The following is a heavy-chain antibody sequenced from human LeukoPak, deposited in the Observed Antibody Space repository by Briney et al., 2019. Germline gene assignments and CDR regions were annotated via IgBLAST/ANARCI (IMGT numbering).Heavy chain of an antibody. CDR2: IYYSGTA. CDR3: ARDRSGRGYSYGFDY. D-gene: IGHD5-18*01. J-gene: IGHJ4*02. Sequence: PSESLSLTCTVSGGSISSGSYYWSWIRQHPGKGLEWIGYIYYSGTAYYNPSLKSRLTISVDTSENQFSLKLSSVTAADTAVYYCARDRSGRGYSYGFDYWGQGTLVTVSS. CDR1: GGSISSGSYY. V-gene: IGHV4-31*03.